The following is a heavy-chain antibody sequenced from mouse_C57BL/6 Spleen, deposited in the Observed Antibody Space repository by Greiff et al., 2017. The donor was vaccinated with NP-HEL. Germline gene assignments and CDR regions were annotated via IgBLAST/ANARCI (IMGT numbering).Heavy chain of an antibody. CDR2: IDPNSGGT. CDR1: GYTFTSYW. CDR3: AREKGYYYGSREYYYAMDY. V-gene: IGHV1-72*01. D-gene: IGHD1-1*01. J-gene: IGHJ4*01. Sequence: QVQLQQSGAELVKPGASVKMSCKASGYTFTSYWITWVKQRPGQGLEWIGRIDPNSGGTKYNEKFKSKATLTVDKPSSTAYMQLSSLTSEDSAVYYCAREKGYYYGSREYYYAMDYWGQGTSVTVSS.